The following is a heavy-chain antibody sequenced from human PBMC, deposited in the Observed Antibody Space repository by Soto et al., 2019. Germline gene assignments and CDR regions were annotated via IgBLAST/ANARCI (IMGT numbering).Heavy chain of an antibody. V-gene: IGHV4-4*07. CDR3: ARGIVDFWSGRHYFDY. J-gene: IGHJ4*02. CDR2: IYTSGST. CDR1: GGSISYY. Sequence: PSETLSLTCTVPGGSISYYWNWIRQPAVKGLEWIGRIYTSGSTNYNPSPKSRVTMSIDTSKNQFSLKLTSVTAADTAVYFCARGIVDFWSGRHYFDYWGQGTLVTVSS. D-gene: IGHD3-3*01.